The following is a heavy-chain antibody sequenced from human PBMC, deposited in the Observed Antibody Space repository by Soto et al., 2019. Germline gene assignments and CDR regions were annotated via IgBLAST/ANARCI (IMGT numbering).Heavy chain of an antibody. V-gene: IGHV3-23*01. D-gene: IGHD3-22*01. Sequence: VRPMRLSCGAAGVTISSYAMSWVRKAPGKGLEWVSAISGSGGSTYYADSVKGRFTISRDNAKNSLYLQMNSLRAEDTAVYYCAREQYYYDGSGYSYWGQGTLVTVSS. CDR3: AREQYYYDGSGYSY. J-gene: IGHJ4*02. CDR2: ISGSGGST. CDR1: GVTISSYA.